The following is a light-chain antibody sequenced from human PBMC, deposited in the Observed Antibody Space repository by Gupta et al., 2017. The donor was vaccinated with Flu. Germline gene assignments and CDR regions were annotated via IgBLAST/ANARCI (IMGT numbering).Light chain of an antibody. Sequence: EMVLTPPPASLSLSPGERATLSCRASQAVSAGKVAWYQQKPGQAPRLLIYGTSSRATGIPDRFSGSGSGTDFTLTISRLEPEDFAVFFCHQYGSTPQTFGPGTTVDI. V-gene: IGKV3-20*01. CDR3: HQYGSTPQT. CDR1: QAVSAGK. CDR2: GTS. J-gene: IGKJ3*01.